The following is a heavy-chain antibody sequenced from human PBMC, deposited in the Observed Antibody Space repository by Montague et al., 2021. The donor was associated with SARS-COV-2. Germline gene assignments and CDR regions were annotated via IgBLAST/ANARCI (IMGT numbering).Heavy chain of an antibody. CDR3: ARLGDGVVPSPILGVGPYYSYYYMDV. J-gene: IGHJ6*03. V-gene: IGHV4-34*01. D-gene: IGHD3-10*01. CDR2: IHHGGST. CDR1: GGSFSTYS. Sequence: SETLSLTCAVHGGSFSTYSWNWIRQPPGKGLEWIGEIHHGGSTNYNPSLKSRVTTSADTSKNQFSLKLTSVAAADTAVYYCARLGDGVVPSPILGVGPYYSYYYMDVWGKGTTVTVS.